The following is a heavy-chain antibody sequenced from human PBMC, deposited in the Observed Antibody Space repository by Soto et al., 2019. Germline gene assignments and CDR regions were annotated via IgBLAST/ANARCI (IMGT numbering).Heavy chain of an antibody. V-gene: IGHV1-18*01. CDR1: GYTFTSYA. J-gene: IGHJ4*02. CDR2: ISAYNGNT. CDR3: XRDHGGGITFE. D-gene: IGHD3-16*01. Sequence: QVQLVQSGAEVKKPGASVKVSCKASGYTFTSYAISWVRQAPGQGLEWMGWISAYNGNTKYAQKXXXXXXXXXXXXXXXXXXXXXXXXXXXXXXXXXXRDHGGGITFEWGQGTLVTVSS.